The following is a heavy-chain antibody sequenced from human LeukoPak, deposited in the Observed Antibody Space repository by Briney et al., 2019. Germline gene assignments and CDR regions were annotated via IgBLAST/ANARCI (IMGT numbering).Heavy chain of an antibody. D-gene: IGHD6-19*01. V-gene: IGHV3-33*01. Sequence: GESLRLSCAASGFTFSSYGMHWVRQAPGKGLEWVAVIWSDGSAKYYAGSVTGRVTISRDNSKNTLYLQIYSLRAEDTAVYYCVRVRSVSSAWRAFDIWGQGTMVIVSS. CDR3: VRVRSVSSAWRAFDI. J-gene: IGHJ3*02. CDR2: IWSDGSAK. CDR1: GFTFSSYG.